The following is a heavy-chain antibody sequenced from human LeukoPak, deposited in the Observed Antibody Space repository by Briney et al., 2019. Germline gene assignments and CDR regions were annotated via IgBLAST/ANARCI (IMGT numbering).Heavy chain of an antibody. D-gene: IGHD7-27*01. J-gene: IGHJ3*02. CDR2: ISSNSGDT. CDR1: EYTFTGYY. CDR3: ARGNWGYAFDI. Sequence: ASVKVTCKASEYTFTGYYMHWVRQAPGQGLEWMGWISSNSGDTNYAQNFQGRVTMTRDTSISTAYMELSRLRSDDTAVYYCARGNWGYAFDIWGQGTMVTVSS. V-gene: IGHV1-2*02.